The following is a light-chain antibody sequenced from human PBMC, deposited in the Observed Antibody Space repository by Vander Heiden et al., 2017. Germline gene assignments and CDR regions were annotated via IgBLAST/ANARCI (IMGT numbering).Light chain of an antibody. J-gene: IGKJ1*01. Sequence: EIVMTQSPATLSVSPGERATLSCRASQSVTNNLAWYQQKPGQAPRLLISGASTRATGIPARFSGSGSGTEFTLTISSLQSEDFAVYYCQQYNNWPWTFGQG. V-gene: IGKV3-15*01. CDR3: QQYNNWPWT. CDR2: GAS. CDR1: QSVTNN.